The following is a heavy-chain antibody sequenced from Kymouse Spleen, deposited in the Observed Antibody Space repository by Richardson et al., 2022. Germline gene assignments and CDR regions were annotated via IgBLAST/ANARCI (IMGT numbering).Heavy chain of an antibody. CDR3: AKDCSSTSCYLDY. CDR2: ISWNSGSI. CDR1: GFTFDDYA. Sequence: EVQLVESGGGLVQPGRSLRLSCAASGFTFDDYAMHWVRQAPGKGLEWVSGISWNSGSIGYADSVKGRFTISRDNAKNSLYLQMNSLRAEDTALYYCAKDCSSTSCYLDYWGQGTLVTVSS. D-gene: IGHD2-2*02. J-gene: IGHJ4*02. V-gene: IGHV3-9*01.